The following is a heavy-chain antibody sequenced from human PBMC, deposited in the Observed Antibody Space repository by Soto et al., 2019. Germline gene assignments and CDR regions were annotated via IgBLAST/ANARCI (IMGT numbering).Heavy chain of an antibody. V-gene: IGHV1-2*04. CDR3: ARELYDNGPSGLDV. Sequence: SAHVSCKASGYPVTHSYIHWVRQAPVKGLEWMGWISPSSGATQYAQKFQGWVTVTRDTSTSTVYLDVSRLKSDGSAVYYCARELYDNGPSGLDVWGQGTTVTVFS. CDR1: GYPVTHSY. D-gene: IGHD3-22*01. J-gene: IGHJ6*02. CDR2: ISPSSGAT.